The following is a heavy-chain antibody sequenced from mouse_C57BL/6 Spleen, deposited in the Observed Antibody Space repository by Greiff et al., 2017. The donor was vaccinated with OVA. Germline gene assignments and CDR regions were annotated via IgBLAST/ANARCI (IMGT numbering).Heavy chain of an antibody. J-gene: IGHJ2*01. D-gene: IGHD1-1*01. CDR2: IYPGDGDT. V-gene: IGHV1-80*01. CDR1: GYAFSSYW. CDR3: ARGSDYYGSSTFFDY. Sequence: QVQLKQSGAELVKPGASVKISCKASGYAFSSYWMNWVKQRPGKGLEWIGQIYPGDGDTNYNGKFKGKATLTADKSSSTAYMQLSSLTSEDSAVYFCARGSDYYGSSTFFDYWGQGTTLTVSS.